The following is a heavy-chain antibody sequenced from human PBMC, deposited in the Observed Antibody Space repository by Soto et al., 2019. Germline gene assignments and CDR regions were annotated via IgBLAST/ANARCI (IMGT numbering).Heavy chain of an antibody. CDR1: DDAVSSVSNY. D-gene: IGHD2-21*02. V-gene: IGHV4-31*03. CDR3: ARDRCRGGDCYLGY. J-gene: IGHJ4*02. CDR2: IHSRGTT. Sequence: TMSLASTVSDDAVSSVSNYWTWIRHHPGQGLEWIGFIHSRGTTYYNPSLKGRITISIDKSKNRFSLKVPSLTAADTAVYYCARDRCRGGDCYLGYWGQGTPVTVSS.